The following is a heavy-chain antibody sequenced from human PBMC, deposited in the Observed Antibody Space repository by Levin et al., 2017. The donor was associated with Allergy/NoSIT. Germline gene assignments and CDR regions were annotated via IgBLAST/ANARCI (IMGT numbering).Heavy chain of an antibody. CDR3: AKTGDWSWFDP. CDR1: GGSFSDYY. V-gene: IGHV4-34*01. D-gene: IGHD2-21*01. J-gene: IGHJ5*02. CDR2: INYSGNT. Sequence: SETLSLTCTIYGGSFSDYYWTWIRQPPGKGLDWIGEINYSGNTNYSPSLKSRVTISLDTSRNQFSLKLSSVTAADTAVYYCAKTGDWSWFDPWGLGTLVTVSS.